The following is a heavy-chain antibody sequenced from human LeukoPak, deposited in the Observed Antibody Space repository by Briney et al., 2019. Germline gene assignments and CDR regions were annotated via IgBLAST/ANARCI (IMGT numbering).Heavy chain of an antibody. CDR1: GFTFSSYA. V-gene: IGHV4-4*07. Sequence: GSLRLSCAASGFTFSSYAMHWVRQAPGKGLEWIGRIYTSGSTNYNPSLKSRVTMSVDTSKNQFSLKLSSVTAADTAVYYCARDGYSSTWGQGTMVTVSS. CDR2: IYTSGST. CDR3: ARDGYSST. J-gene: IGHJ3*01. D-gene: IGHD6-13*01.